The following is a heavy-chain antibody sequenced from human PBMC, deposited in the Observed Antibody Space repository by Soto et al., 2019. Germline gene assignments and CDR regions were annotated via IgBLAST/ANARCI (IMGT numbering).Heavy chain of an antibody. CDR2: IYKSGST. V-gene: IGHV4-31*03. D-gene: IGHD3-10*01. CDR1: GGSIRSGGYY. CDR3: ARGPHYYGSGSLDY. J-gene: IGHJ4*02. Sequence: SETLSLTCTVSGGSIRSGGYYWSWIRQHPGKGLEWIGYIYKSGSTYSNPSLKSRVTLSVDTSKNQFSLKLTSVTAADTAVYYCARGPHYYGSGSLDYWGQGTLVTVSS.